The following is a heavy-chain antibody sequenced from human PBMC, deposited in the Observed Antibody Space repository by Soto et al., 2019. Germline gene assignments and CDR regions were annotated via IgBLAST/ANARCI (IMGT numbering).Heavy chain of an antibody. CDR3: AKGSYLDS. CDR1: GFSFASFA. D-gene: IGHD3-10*01. Sequence: PGGSLRLSSTTSGFSFASFAMTWVRQAPGKGLEWVATISGSDGRTYYADSVKGRFSISRDTSRNTLYLQMNSLRADDTAIYYCAKGSYLDSWG. CDR2: ISGSDGRT. V-gene: IGHV3-23*01. J-gene: IGHJ4*01.